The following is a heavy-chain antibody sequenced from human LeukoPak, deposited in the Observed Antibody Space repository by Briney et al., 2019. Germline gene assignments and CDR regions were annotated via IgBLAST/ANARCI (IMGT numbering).Heavy chain of an antibody. CDR1: GFTFSSYA. Sequence: GGSLRLSCAASGFTFSSYAMSWVRQAPGKGLEWVSAIGGSGGSTYYADSVKGRFTISRDNSKNTLYLQMNSLRAEDTAVYYCAKDGGYSYGGNYYYYYYYMDVWGKGTTVTVSS. V-gene: IGHV3-23*01. CDR3: AKDGGYSYGGNYYYYYYYMDV. CDR2: IGGSGGST. D-gene: IGHD5-18*01. J-gene: IGHJ6*03.